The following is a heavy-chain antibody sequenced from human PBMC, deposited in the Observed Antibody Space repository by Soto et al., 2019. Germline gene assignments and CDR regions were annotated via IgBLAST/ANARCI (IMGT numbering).Heavy chain of an antibody. V-gene: IGHV4-30-4*01. D-gene: IGHD6-13*01. J-gene: IGHJ5*02. Sequence: SETLSLTCTVSGGSISSGDYYWSWIRQPPGKGLEWIGYIYYSGSTYYNPSLKSRVTISVDTSKNQFSLKLSSVTAADTAVYYCAREEGSSWYHWFDPWGQGNLVTVS. CDR2: IYYSGST. CDR3: AREEGSSWYHWFDP. CDR1: GGSISSGDYY.